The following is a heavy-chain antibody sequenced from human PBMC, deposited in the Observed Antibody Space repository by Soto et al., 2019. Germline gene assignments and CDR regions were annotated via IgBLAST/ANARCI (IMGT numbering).Heavy chain of an antibody. D-gene: IGHD4-17*01. CDR3: AATFVPGYGDYLNWFDP. CDR1: GGTFSSYA. Sequence: GASVKVSCKASGGTFSSYAISWVRQAPGQGLEWMGWISAYNGNTNYAQKLQGRVTMTTDTSTSTAYMELRSLRSDDTAVYYCAATFVPGYGDYLNWFDPWGQGTLVTVSS. CDR2: ISAYNGNT. V-gene: IGHV1-18*01. J-gene: IGHJ5*02.